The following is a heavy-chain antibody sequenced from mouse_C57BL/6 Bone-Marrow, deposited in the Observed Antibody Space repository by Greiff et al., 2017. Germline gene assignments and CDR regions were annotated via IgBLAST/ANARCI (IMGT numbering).Heavy chain of an antibody. D-gene: IGHD1-1*02. CDR2: INPGSGGT. V-gene: IGHV1-54*01. CDR3: ARRWAY. Sequence: VQLQQSGAELVRPGTSVTVSCKASGYAFTNYLIEWVKQRPGQGLEWIGVINPGSGGTNYNEKVKGKATLTADKSSSTAYMQLSSLTSEDSAVYFCARRWAYWGQGTLVTVSA. CDR1: GYAFTNYL. J-gene: IGHJ3*01.